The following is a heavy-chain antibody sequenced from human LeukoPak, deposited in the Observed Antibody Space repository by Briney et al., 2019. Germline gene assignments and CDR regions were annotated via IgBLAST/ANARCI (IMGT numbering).Heavy chain of an antibody. J-gene: IGHJ3*02. Sequence: ASVKVSCKASGYTFGSYGITWVRQAPGQGLEWMGWISAYNGNTNYAQKLQGRVTMTTDTSTSTAYMELRSLRSDDTAVYYCATARYYNSSGGNAFDIWGQGTMVTVSS. CDR3: ATARYYNSSGGNAFDI. CDR2: ISAYNGNT. D-gene: IGHD3-22*01. CDR1: GYTFGSYG. V-gene: IGHV1-18*01.